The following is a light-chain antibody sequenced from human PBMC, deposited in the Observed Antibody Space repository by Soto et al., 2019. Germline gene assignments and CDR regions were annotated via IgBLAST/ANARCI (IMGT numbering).Light chain of an antibody. J-gene: IGKJ2*01. CDR2: KAS. Sequence: DIPMTQSPSTLSASVGDRVTITCRASQSISSWLAWYQQKPGKAPKLLIYKASSLNSGGPSRFSGSGSGTDFTLTLSSLQPDDFATYYYQHRATFGQGTKLEIK. CDR3: QHRAT. V-gene: IGKV1-5*03. CDR1: QSISSW.